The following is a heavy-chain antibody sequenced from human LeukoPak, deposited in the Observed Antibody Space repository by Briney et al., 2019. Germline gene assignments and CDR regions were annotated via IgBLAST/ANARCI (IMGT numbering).Heavy chain of an antibody. CDR3: AREVSGSGAFDY. CDR1: GFTFSSYS. J-gene: IGHJ4*02. V-gene: IGHV3-48*04. Sequence: GGSLRLSCAASGFTFSSYSMNWVRQAPGKGLEWLSYISISSSTIYYADSVKGRFTISRDNSKNSLYLQMNFMRTEDIAFYYCAREVSGSGAFDYWGQGSLVTVSS. CDR2: ISISSSTI. D-gene: IGHD3-10*01.